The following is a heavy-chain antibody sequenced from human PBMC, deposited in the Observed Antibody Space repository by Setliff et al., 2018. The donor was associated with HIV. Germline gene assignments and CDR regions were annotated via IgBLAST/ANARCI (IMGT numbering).Heavy chain of an antibody. J-gene: IGHJ6*03. CDR2: IFHTGNT. CDR3: ARGQDLGATWTGYYYYYMDV. CDR1: GGSISSFSYY. D-gene: IGHD1-26*01. Sequence: PSETLSLTCTVSGGSISSFSYYWGWIRQPPGKGPEWIGSIFHTGNTYYNPSLKSRVTISVETSKNQVSLKLTSVTAADTAVYYCARGQDLGATWTGYYYYYMDVWGKGTTVTV. V-gene: IGHV4-39*07.